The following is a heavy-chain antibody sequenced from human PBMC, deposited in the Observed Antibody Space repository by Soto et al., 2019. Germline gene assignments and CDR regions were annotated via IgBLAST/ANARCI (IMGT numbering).Heavy chain of an antibody. CDR1: GFTFSSYG. CDR2: IWYDGSNK. Sequence: QVQLVESGGGVVQPGRSLRLSCAASGFTFSSYGMHWVRQAPGKGLEWVAVIWYDGSNKYYADSVKGRFTISRDNSKNTLYLQMNSLRAEDTAVYYCARDRNDVMEQQLVIGAFDIWGQGTMVTVSS. CDR3: ARDRNDVMEQQLVIGAFDI. D-gene: IGHD6-13*01. V-gene: IGHV3-33*01. J-gene: IGHJ3*02.